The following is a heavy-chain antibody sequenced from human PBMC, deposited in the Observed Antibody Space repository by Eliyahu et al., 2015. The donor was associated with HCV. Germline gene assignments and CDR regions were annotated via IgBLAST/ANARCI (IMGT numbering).Heavy chain of an antibody. CDR2: ISWNSGSI. CDR3: AKDMEVRHSSSWLDY. CDR1: GFXFXDYA. D-gene: IGHD6-13*01. V-gene: IGHV3-9*01. Sequence: EVQLVESGGGLVQPGRSLRLSCAASGFXFXDYAMHWVRQAPGKGLGWVXGISWNSGSIGYADSVKGRFTISRDNAKNSLYLQMNSLRAEDTALYYCAKDMEVRHSSSWLDYWGQGTLVTVSS. J-gene: IGHJ4*02.